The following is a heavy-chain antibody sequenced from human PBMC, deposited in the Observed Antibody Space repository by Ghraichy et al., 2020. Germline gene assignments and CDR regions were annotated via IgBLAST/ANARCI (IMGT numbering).Heavy chain of an antibody. CDR1: GYTFTNYW. D-gene: IGHD6-6*01. V-gene: IGHV5-51*01. CDR2: IYPGDSDT. J-gene: IGHJ4*02. Sequence: GESLNISCKGSGYTFTNYWIGWVRQMPGKGLEWIGIIYPGDSDTRYSPSFQGQVTISADKSISTAYLQWSSLKASDTAMYYCAWGSSFDYWGQGTLVTVSS. CDR3: AWGSSFDY.